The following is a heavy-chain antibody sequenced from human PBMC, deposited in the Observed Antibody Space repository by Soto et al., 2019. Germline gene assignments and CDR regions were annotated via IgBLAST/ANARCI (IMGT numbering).Heavy chain of an antibody. CDR1: GGSISSGGYY. CDR3: AREVVTPGVVDYFDY. Sequence: SETLSLTCTVSGGSISSGGYYWSWIRQHPGKGLEWIGYIYYSGSTYYNPSLKSRVTISVDTSKNQFSLKLSSVTAADTAVYYFAREVVTPGVVDYFDYWGQGTLVTVSS. D-gene: IGHD2-21*02. CDR2: IYYSGST. J-gene: IGHJ4*02. V-gene: IGHV4-31*03.